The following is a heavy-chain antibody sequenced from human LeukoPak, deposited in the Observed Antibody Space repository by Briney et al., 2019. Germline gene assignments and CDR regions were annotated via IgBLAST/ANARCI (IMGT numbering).Heavy chain of an antibody. CDR2: IYLYGTT. J-gene: IGHJ4*02. Sequence: SIGSISSXXXXXWVXXSPVXXXXWIGEIYLYGTTNYNPSFTSRVTMSVDRSRNQFSLKLTSVTAADTAVYYCARVNGSGSSDYWGQGTLVTVSS. CDR3: ARVNGSGSSDY. D-gene: IGHD3-10*01. CDR1: IGSISSXXX. V-gene: IGHV4-4*06.